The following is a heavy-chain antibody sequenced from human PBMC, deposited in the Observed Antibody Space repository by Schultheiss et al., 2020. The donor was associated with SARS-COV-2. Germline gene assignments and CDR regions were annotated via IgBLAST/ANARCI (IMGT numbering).Heavy chain of an antibody. V-gene: IGHV4-34*01. Sequence: SETLSLTCAVYGGSFSGYYWSWIRQPPGKGLEWIGEINHSGSTNYNPSLKSRVTISVDTSKNQFSLKLSSVTAADTAVYYCASKGKGSDHFDDWGQGTLVTVSS. CDR3: ASKGKGSDHFDD. J-gene: IGHJ4*02. CDR2: INHSGST. CDR1: GGSFSGYY. D-gene: IGHD2-15*01.